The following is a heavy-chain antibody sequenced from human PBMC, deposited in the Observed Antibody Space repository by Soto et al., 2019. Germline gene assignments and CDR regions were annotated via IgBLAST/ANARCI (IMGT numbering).Heavy chain of an antibody. J-gene: IGHJ6*03. CDR1: GFTFSSYA. CDR3: AKFVYDYYYYYYMDV. Sequence: GGSLRLSCAASGFTFSSYAMSWVRQAPGTGLEWVSAISGSGGCTYYADSVKGWFTISRDNSKKTLYLQMNSLRAEDTAVYYCAKFVYDYYYYYYMDVWGKGTTVTVSS. V-gene: IGHV3-23*01. D-gene: IGHD1-20*01. CDR2: ISGSGGCT.